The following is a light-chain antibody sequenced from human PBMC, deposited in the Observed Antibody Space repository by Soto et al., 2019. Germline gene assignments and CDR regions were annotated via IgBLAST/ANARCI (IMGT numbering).Light chain of an antibody. V-gene: IGKV1-5*01. CDR1: QSISSW. Sequence: DIQMTQSPPTPSASVGDRVTITCRASQSISSWLAWYQQRPGKAPNLLIYDVPSLESGVPSRFSGSGSGTEFTLTISSLQPDDFATYYCQQYTNYPWTFGQGTKVEIK. CDR2: DVP. CDR3: QQYTNYPWT. J-gene: IGKJ1*01.